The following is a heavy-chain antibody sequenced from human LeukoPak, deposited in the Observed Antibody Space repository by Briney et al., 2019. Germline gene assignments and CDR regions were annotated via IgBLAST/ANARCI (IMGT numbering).Heavy chain of an antibody. CDR1: GFTFSSYA. J-gene: IGHJ3*02. Sequence: PGGSLRLSCAASGFTFSSYAMHWVRQAPGKGLEYVSAISSNGGSTYYANSVKGRFTISRDNSKNTLYLQMGSLRAEDMAVYYCARDSSGGFDIWGQGTMLTVSS. CDR2: ISSNGGST. CDR3: ARDSSGGFDI. D-gene: IGHD3-22*01. V-gene: IGHV3-64*01.